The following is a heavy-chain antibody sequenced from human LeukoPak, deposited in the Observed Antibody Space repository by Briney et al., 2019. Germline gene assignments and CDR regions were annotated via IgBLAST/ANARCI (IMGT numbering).Heavy chain of an antibody. CDR1: GFTFSSYE. D-gene: IGHD1-20*01. CDR3: ANNWKDGQDY. J-gene: IGHJ4*02. V-gene: IGHV3-48*03. Sequence: GGSLRLSCAASGFTFSSYEMNWVRQAPGKGLEWVSYISSTGSTIFYADSAKGRFTISRDNAKNSLFLQMNSLRAENTAVYYCANNWKDGQDYWGQGTLVTVSS. CDR2: ISSTGSTI.